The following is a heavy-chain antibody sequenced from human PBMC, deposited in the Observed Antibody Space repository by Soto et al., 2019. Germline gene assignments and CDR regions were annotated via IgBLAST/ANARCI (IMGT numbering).Heavy chain of an antibody. V-gene: IGHV3-23*01. Sequence: PGGSLRLSCAASGFTFSSYAMSWVRQAPGKGLEWVSGISGSGDSTYYADSVKGRFTISRDNSKNTLYLQMNSLRAEDTAVYYCARNYYDSGGGFDYWGQGTLVTVSS. CDR1: GFTFSSYA. J-gene: IGHJ4*02. CDR2: ISGSGDST. D-gene: IGHD3-22*01. CDR3: ARNYYDSGGGFDY.